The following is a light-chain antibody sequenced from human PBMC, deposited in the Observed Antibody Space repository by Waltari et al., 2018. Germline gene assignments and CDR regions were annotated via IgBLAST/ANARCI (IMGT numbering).Light chain of an antibody. V-gene: IGKV3-20*01. J-gene: IGKJ1*01. CDR2: GAS. CDR3: QHYVSLPAT. Sequence: EIVLTQSPGTLSLSPGERATLSCRASQSVSRTLAWYQQKPGQAPRLLIYGASTRATGIPERLSGGGSGTDLSLTISRLEPEDFAVYYCQHYVSLPATFGQGTKVEIK. CDR1: QSVSRT.